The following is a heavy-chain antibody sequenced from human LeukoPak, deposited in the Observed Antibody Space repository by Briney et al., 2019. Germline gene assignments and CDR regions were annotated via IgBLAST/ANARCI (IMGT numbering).Heavy chain of an antibody. V-gene: IGHV1-2*02. D-gene: IGHD3-3*01. CDR3: ARSDFWSGYYRD. CDR1: GYTFTGYY. CDR2: INPNSGGT. J-gene: IGHJ4*02. Sequence: ASVKVSCKASGYTFTGYYMHWVRQAPGQGLEWMGWINPNSGGTNYAQKFQGRVTMTRDTSISTAYMELSRLRSDDTAVYYCARSDFWSGYYRDWGQGTLVTVSS.